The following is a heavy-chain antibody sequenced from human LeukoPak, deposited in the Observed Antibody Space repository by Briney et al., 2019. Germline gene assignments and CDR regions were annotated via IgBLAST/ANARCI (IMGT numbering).Heavy chain of an antibody. D-gene: IGHD6-19*01. CDR3: ADGYSRGWYFDY. V-gene: IGHV3-30*02. J-gene: IGHJ4*02. CDR1: GFTFSSYG. Sequence: PGGSLRLSCAASGFTFSSYGMHWVRQAPGKGLEWVAFIRYDGSNKYYADSVKGRFTISRDNSKNTLYLQMNSLRAEDTAVYYCADGYSRGWYFDYWGQGTLVTVSS. CDR2: IRYDGSNK.